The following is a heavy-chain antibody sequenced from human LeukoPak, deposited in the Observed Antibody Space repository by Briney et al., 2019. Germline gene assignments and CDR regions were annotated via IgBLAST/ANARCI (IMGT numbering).Heavy chain of an antibody. D-gene: IGHD3-22*01. J-gene: IGHJ4*02. CDR2: IYSGGST. CDR3: ARAGPWYYDSSSLTDY. CDR1: GFTVSSNY. Sequence: GGSLRLSCAASGFTVSSNYMSWVRQAPGKGLEWVSVIYSGGSTYYADSVKGRFTISRDNSKNTLYLQMNSLRAEDTAVYYCARAGPWYYDSSSLTDYWGQGTLVTVSS. V-gene: IGHV3-53*05.